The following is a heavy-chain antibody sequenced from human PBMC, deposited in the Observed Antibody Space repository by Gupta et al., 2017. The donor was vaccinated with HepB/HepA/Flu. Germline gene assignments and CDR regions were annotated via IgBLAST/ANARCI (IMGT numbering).Heavy chain of an antibody. V-gene: IGHV3-7*01. J-gene: IGHJ4*02. CDR2: IRPDGSEK. CDR1: GFTFSNSW. Sequence: EVQLVQSGGGLVQPGGSLRLSCAAPGFTFSNSWMNWVRQAPGKGLEWVGNIRPDGSEKSYVDSVKGRFIISRDNAKNILFLQLNSLRAEDTAVFYCASSQGAHWGQGTLVTVSS. CDR3: ASSQGAH.